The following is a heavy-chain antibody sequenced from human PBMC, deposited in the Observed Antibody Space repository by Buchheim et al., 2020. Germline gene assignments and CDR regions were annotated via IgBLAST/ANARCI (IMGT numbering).Heavy chain of an antibody. J-gene: IGHJ6*02. CDR3: ARGRGSASMATSYYYYGMDV. CDR2: IYHSGST. V-gene: IGHV4-30-2*01. Sequence: QLQLQESGSGLVKPSQTLSLTCVVSGGSISSGGYSWTWIRQPPGKGLEWIGYIYHSGSTYYNPSLKSRVTMSVDRSKTPFSLRLSFVTAADTAVYYCARGRGSASMATSYYYYGMDVWGQGTT. CDR1: GGSISSGGYS. D-gene: IGHD5-24*01.